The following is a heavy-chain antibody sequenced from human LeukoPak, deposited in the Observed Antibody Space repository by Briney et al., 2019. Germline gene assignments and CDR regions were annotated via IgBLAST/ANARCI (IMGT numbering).Heavy chain of an antibody. J-gene: IGHJ3*02. Sequence: GGSLRLSCAASGFTFSGYGMHWVRQAPGKGLEWVAFIRYDGNNKYYADSVKGRFTISRDNSKNTLYLQMNNLRAEDTAVYYCAKGRHYYDTSAYPKGAFDIWGQGTMVTVSS. CDR3: AKGRHYYDTSAYPKGAFDI. D-gene: IGHD3-22*01. CDR1: GFTFSGYG. CDR2: IRYDGNNK. V-gene: IGHV3-30*02.